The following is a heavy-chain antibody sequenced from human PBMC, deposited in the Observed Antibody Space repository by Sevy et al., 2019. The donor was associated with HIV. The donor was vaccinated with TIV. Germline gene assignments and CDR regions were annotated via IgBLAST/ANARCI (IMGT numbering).Heavy chain of an antibody. CDR2: ISGSGGST. V-gene: IGHV3-23*01. J-gene: IGHJ4*02. CDR3: AKSVREDSSGYYYGGQGFDY. Sequence: GGSLRLSCAASGFTFSSYAMSWVRQAPGKGLEWVSPISGSGGSTYYADSVKGRFTISRDNSKNTLYLQMNSLRAEDTAVYYCAKSVREDSSGYYYGGQGFDYWGQGTLVTVSS. D-gene: IGHD3-22*01. CDR1: GFTFSSYA.